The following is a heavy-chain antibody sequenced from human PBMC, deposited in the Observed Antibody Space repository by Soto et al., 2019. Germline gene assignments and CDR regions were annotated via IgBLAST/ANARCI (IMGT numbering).Heavy chain of an antibody. CDR2: IYYSGST. D-gene: IGHD6-13*01. CDR3: ARGGSSSWYKVDYYGMDV. J-gene: IGHJ6*02. V-gene: IGHV4-59*01. Sequence: QVQLQESGPGLVKPSETLSLTCTVSGGSISSYYWSWIRQPPGKGLEWIGYIYYSGSTNYNPSLKSRVTISLDTSKSQFSLKLSSVTAADTAVYYCARGGSSSWYKVDYYGMDVWGQGTTVTVSS. CDR1: GGSISSYY.